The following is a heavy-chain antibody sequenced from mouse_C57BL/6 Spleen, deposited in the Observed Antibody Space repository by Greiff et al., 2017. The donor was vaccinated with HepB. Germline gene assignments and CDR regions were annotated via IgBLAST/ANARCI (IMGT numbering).Heavy chain of an antibody. D-gene: IGHD1-1*01. J-gene: IGHJ3*01. Sequence: VQLKQSGPELVKPGASVKMSCKASGYTFTDYNMHWVKQSHGKSLEWIGYINPNNGGTSYNQKFKGKATLTVNKSSSTAYMELRSLTSEDSAVYYCARYYYGPDPWFAYWGQGTLVTVSA. CDR3: ARYYYGPDPWFAY. CDR2: INPNNGGT. CDR1: GYTFTDYN. V-gene: IGHV1-22*01.